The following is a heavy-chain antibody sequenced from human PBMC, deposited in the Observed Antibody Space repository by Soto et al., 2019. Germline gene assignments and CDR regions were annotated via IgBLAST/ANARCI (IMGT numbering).Heavy chain of an antibody. CDR2: ISSSSSHR. D-gene: IGHD2-15*01. CDR3: AKGYCSGGSCYSPYFFDY. CDR1: GFTFSSYS. J-gene: IGHJ4*02. V-gene: IGHV3-21*01. Sequence: VQLVESGGGLVKPGGSLRLSCAASGFTFSSYSMNWVRQAPGKGLEWVSFISSSSSHRNYADSVKGRFTISRDNAKNSLYLQMNSLRAEDTAVYYCAKGYCSGGSCYSPYFFDYWGQGTLVTVSS.